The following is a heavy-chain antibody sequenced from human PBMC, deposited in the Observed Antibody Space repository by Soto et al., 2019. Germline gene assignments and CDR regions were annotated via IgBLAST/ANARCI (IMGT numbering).Heavy chain of an antibody. D-gene: IGHD2-2*01. J-gene: IGHJ5*02. CDR3: AREVSGGYCSSTSCYRFDP. V-gene: IGHV3-30*03. Sequence: GGSLRLSCAASGFTFSSYGMHWVRQAPGKGLEWVAVISYDGSNKYYADSVKGRFTISRDNSKNTLYLQMNSLRAEDTAVYYCAREVSGGYCSSTSCYRFDPWGQGTLVTVSS. CDR1: GFTFSSYG. CDR2: ISYDGSNK.